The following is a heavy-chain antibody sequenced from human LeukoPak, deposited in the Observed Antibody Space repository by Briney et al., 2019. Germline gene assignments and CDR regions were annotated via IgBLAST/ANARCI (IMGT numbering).Heavy chain of an antibody. D-gene: IGHD3-22*01. CDR2: INHSGST. CDR3: ARRWITMIVVVNWFDP. CDR1: GGSFSGYY. Sequence: PSETLSLTCAVYGGSFSGYYWSWIRQPPGKGLEWIGEINHSGSTNYNPSLKSRVTISVDTSKNQFSLKLSSVTAADTAVYCCARRWITMIVVVNWFDPWGQGTLVTVSS. J-gene: IGHJ5*02. V-gene: IGHV4-34*01.